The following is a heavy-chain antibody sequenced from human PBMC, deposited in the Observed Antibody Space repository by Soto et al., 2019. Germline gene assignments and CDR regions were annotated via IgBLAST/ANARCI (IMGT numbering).Heavy chain of an antibody. CDR1: GGSISSYY. CDR2: IYYSGST. J-gene: IGHJ4*02. Sequence: PSETLSLTCTVSGGSISSYYWSWIRRPPGKGLEWIGYIYYSGSTNYNPSLKSRVTISVDTSKNQFSLKLSSVTAADTAMYYCARRYGSCFDYWGQGTLVTVSS. CDR3: ARRYGSCFDY. D-gene: IGHD5-18*01. V-gene: IGHV4-59*08.